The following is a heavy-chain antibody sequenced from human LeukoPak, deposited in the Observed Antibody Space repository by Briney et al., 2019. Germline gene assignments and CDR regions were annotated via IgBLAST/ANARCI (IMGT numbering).Heavy chain of an antibody. D-gene: IGHD6-13*01. CDR3: ITSPAAGIHS. J-gene: IGHJ4*02. CDR1: GFTFSNAW. V-gene: IGHV3-15*01. CDR2: IKSKSDGGTA. Sequence: GESLRLSCAASGFTFSNAWMKWFRQAPGKGLEWVGRIKSKSDGGTADYTAPVKGRFTMSRDDSKNTLYLQMSSLKTKDTAVYYCITSPAAGIHSWGQGTLVTVSS.